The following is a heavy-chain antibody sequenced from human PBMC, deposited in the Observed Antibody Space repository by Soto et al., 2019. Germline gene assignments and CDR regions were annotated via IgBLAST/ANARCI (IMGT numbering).Heavy chain of an antibody. CDR1: ACSINNYY. J-gene: IGHJ4*02. Sequence: PSETLSLTCTVSACSINNYYWTWIRQPPGTGLEWIGYIYYIGSTNYNPSLKSRVTISVDSSKNQFSLKLSSVTAADTAVYYCARLSRGAAAGFDYWGQGTLVTVS. CDR2: IYYIGST. V-gene: IGHV4-59*08. D-gene: IGHD6-13*01. CDR3: ARLSRGAAAGFDY.